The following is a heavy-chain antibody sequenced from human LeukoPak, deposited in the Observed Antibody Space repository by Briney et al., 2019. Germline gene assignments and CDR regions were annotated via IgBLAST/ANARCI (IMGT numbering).Heavy chain of an antibody. CDR1: GFTYSSYT. CDR2: INFRSDYI. J-gene: IGHJ4*02. D-gene: IGHD4-23*01. Sequence: GGSLRLSCATSGFTYSSYTMNWVRQAPGKGLEWISSINFRSDYIYYADSLQGRFTISRDNTKSALYLQLNSLRAEDTAIYYCARDNDYGGPDYWGQGTLVTVSS. V-gene: IGHV3-21*01. CDR3: ARDNDYGGPDY.